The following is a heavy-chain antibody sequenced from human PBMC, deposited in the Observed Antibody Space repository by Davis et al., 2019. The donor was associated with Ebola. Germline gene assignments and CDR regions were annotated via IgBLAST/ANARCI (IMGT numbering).Heavy chain of an antibody. D-gene: IGHD1-26*01. Sequence: PGGSLRLSCAASGFLFSDSWMYWVRQTPGRGLEWVANINRDVSEIYYLDSVKGRFTISRDNTRNSLYLQMNSLTADDTALYYCARGEGFIVADWGQGTLVTVSS. V-gene: IGHV3-7*03. J-gene: IGHJ4*02. CDR2: INRDVSEI. CDR1: GFLFSDSW. CDR3: ARGEGFIVAD.